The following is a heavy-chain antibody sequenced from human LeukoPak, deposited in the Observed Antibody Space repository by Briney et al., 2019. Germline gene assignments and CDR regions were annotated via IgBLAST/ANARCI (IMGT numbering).Heavy chain of an antibody. J-gene: IGHJ3*02. D-gene: IGHD1-26*01. Sequence: ASVKVSCKASGYTFTGYYMHWVRQAPGQGLEWMGWINPNSGGTNYAQKFQGRVTMTRDTSTSTAYMELRSLRSDDTAVYYCARDGYSGSYYPIDAFDIWGQGTMVTVSS. CDR1: GYTFTGYY. V-gene: IGHV1-2*02. CDR3: ARDGYSGSYYPIDAFDI. CDR2: INPNSGGT.